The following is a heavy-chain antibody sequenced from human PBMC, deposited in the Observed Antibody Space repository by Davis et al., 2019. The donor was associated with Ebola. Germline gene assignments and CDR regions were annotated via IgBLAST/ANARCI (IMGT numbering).Heavy chain of an antibody. D-gene: IGHD3-3*01. CDR3: ARRDLVITYGMDV. CDR2: INHSGST. CDR1: GGSFSGYY. J-gene: IGHJ6*02. V-gene: IGHV4-34*01. Sequence: MPGGSLRLSCAVYGGSFSGYYWSWIRQPPGKGLEWIGEINHSGSTNYNPSLKSRVTISVDTSKNQFSLKLSSVTAADTAVYYCARRDLVITYGMDVWGQGTTVTVSS.